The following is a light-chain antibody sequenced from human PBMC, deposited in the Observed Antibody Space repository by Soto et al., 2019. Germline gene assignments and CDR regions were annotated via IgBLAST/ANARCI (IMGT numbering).Light chain of an antibody. V-gene: IGKV3-11*01. Sequence: IVLTQSPATLSLYPGERATLSCRASVSVSTYLAWYQQKPGQAPRLLIYDASNRAAGIPARFSGSGSGADFTLTISSLEPEDFAVYYCQQRSNWPPLTFGGGTKVEIK. J-gene: IGKJ4*01. CDR1: VSVSTY. CDR3: QQRSNWPPLT. CDR2: DAS.